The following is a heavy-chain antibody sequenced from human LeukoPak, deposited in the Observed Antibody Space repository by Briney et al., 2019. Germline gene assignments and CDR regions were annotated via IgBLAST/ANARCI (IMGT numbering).Heavy chain of an antibody. Sequence: ASVKVSCKASGYTFTSHDINWVRQATGQGLEWMGWMNPNSGNTGYAQKFQGRVTMTRNTSISTAYMELSSLRSEDTAVYYCTRIEGDSIAARPEYFQHWGQGTLVTVSS. CDR2: MNPNSGNT. D-gene: IGHD6-6*01. CDR1: GYTFTSHD. V-gene: IGHV1-8*01. J-gene: IGHJ1*01. CDR3: TRIEGDSIAARPEYFQH.